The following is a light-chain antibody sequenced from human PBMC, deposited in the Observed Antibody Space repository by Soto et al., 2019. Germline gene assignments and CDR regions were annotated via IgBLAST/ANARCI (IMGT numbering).Light chain of an antibody. CDR2: GND. J-gene: IGLJ3*02. CDR3: ATWSDSLKGWV. V-gene: IGLV1-44*01. Sequence: QSVLTQPPSASRTPGQRVTIPCSGSSSDIGSNSVNWYQQLPGAAPRLLIYGNDHRPSAVPDRFSASKSGTSASLAISGLRSEDEAFYYCATWSDSLKGWVFGGGTKLTVL. CDR1: SSDIGSNS.